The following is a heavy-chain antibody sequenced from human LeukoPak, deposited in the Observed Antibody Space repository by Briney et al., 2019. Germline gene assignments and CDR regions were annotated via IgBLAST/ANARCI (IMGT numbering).Heavy chain of an antibody. Sequence: ASVKVSCKFSGYTLTELSMHWVRQAPGQGLEWMGWINPNSGGTNYAQKFQGRVTMTRDTSISTAYMELSRLRSDDTAVYYCARDTPFLWFGEYNNLNWFDPWGQGTLVTVSS. CDR1: GYTLTELS. CDR3: ARDTPFLWFGEYNNLNWFDP. J-gene: IGHJ5*02. D-gene: IGHD3-10*01. V-gene: IGHV1-2*02. CDR2: INPNSGGT.